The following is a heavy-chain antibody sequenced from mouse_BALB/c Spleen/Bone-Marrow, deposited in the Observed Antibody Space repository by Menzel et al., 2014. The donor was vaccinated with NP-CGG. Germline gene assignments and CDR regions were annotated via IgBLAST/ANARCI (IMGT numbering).Heavy chain of an antibody. Sequence: SVKLSCTASGFNIKDTYMHWVKQRPEQGLAWIGRIDPANGNTKYDPKFQGKATITADTSSNTAYLQLSSLTSEDTAVYYCASYRYGWYFDVWGAGTTVTVSS. CDR2: IDPANGNT. CDR1: GFNIKDTY. J-gene: IGHJ1*01. CDR3: ASYRYGWYFDV. V-gene: IGHV14-3*02. D-gene: IGHD2-14*01.